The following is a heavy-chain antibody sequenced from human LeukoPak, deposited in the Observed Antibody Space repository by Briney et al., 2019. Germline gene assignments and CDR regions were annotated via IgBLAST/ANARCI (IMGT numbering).Heavy chain of an antibody. CDR3: VRGGPNKSGWALDY. D-gene: IGHD6-19*01. V-gene: IGHV1-3*01. Sequence: ASVKVSCKTSGYDFTSYAIHWVRQAPGQRLEWMGWFNSDTGNTDYSQKFQGRVSISRGTSANTAYMELNRLRPEDTAVFYCVRGGPNKSGWALDYWGQGTLVTVSS. CDR2: FNSDTGNT. J-gene: IGHJ4*02. CDR1: GYDFTSYA.